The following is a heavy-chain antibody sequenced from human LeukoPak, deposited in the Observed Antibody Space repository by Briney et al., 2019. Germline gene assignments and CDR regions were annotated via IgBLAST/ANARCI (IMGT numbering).Heavy chain of an antibody. Sequence: GGSLRLSCAASGFTFDDYAMHWVRQAPGKGLEWVSLISGDGGSTYYADSVKGRFTISRDNSKNSLYLQMNSLRTEDTALYYCANTGFRAADYWGQGTLVTVYS. D-gene: IGHD3-10*01. V-gene: IGHV3-43*02. CDR2: ISGDGGST. CDR3: ANTGFRAADY. CDR1: GFTFDDYA. J-gene: IGHJ4*02.